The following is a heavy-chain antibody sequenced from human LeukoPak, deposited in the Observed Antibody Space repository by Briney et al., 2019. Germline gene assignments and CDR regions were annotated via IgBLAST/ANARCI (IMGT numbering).Heavy chain of an antibody. Sequence: GESLKISCKGSGYSFTSYWIGWVRQMPGKGLEWMGIIYPGDSDTRYSPSFQGQVTISADKSISTAYLQWSSLKASDTAMYYCXRXEYYDSSDLAGFDYWGQGTLVTVSS. CDR3: XRXEYYDSSDLAGFDY. CDR2: IYPGDSDT. CDR1: GYSFTSYW. J-gene: IGHJ4*02. D-gene: IGHD3-22*01. V-gene: IGHV5-51*01.